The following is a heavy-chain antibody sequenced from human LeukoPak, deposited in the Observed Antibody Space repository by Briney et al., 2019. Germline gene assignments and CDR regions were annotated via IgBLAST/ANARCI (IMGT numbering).Heavy chain of an antibody. CDR1: GGSFSGYY. CDR2: INHSGST. CDR3: ARVADSGYYPYYFDY. V-gene: IGHV4-34*01. J-gene: IGHJ4*02. Sequence: SGTLSLTCAVYGGSFSGYYWSWIRQPPGKGLEWIGEINHSGSTNYNPSLKSRVTISVDTSKNQFSLKLSSVTAADTAVYYCARVADSGYYPYYFDYWGQGTLVTVSS. D-gene: IGHD3-22*01.